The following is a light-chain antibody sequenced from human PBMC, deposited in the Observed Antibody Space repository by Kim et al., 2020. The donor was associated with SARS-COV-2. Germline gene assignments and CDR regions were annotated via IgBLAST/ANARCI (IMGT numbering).Light chain of an antibody. Sequence: PGQTARITCSGEALPKQFGYWYQQRPGRAPILVLYRDKERPSWIPERFSGSRSGTTLTLTITGGQTEDEADYFCQSADISGTSWIFGGGTQLTVL. CDR3: QSADISGTSWI. J-gene: IGLJ2*01. CDR2: RDK. CDR1: ALPKQF. V-gene: IGLV3-25*03.